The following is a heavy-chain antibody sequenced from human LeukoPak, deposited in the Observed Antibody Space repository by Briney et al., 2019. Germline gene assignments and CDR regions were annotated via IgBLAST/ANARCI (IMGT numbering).Heavy chain of an antibody. CDR2: IYYSGST. D-gene: IGHD3-10*01. CDR3: ARQEPYYYGSGSFDY. CDR1: GGSISSSSYY. Sequence: PSETLSLTCTVSGGSISSSSYYWGWIRQPPGKGLEWIGSIYYSGSTYYNPSLKSRVTISVDTSKNQFSLKLSSVTAAHTAVYYCARQEPYYYGSGSFDYWGQGTLVTVSS. J-gene: IGHJ4*02. V-gene: IGHV4-39*01.